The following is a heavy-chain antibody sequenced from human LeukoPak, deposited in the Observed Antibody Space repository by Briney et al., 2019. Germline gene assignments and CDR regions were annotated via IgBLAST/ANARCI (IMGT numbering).Heavy chain of an antibody. J-gene: IGHJ4*02. D-gene: IGHD3-10*01. CDR2: IYYSGTT. CDR1: GGSISSSGFY. V-gene: IGHV4-30-4*08. CDR3: ARTAYYYGSGSYSLDY. Sequence: PSETLSLTCTVSGGSISSSGFYWGWIRQPPGEGLEWIGYIYYSGTTYYNPSLKSRVTISIDTSKNQFSLKLSSVTAADTAVYYCARTAYYYGSGSYSLDYWGQGTLVTVSS.